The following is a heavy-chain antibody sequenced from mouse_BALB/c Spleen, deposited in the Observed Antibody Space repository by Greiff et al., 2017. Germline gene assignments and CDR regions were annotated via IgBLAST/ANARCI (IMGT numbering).Heavy chain of an antibody. Sequence: EVKLMESGPDLVKPSQSLSLTCTVTGYSITSGYSWHWIRQFPGNKLEWMGYISYSGSTSYNPSLKSRISITRDTSKNQFFLQLNSVTTEDTATYYCARPYRYDEGFAYWGQGTLVTVSA. J-gene: IGHJ3*01. D-gene: IGHD2-14*01. CDR3: ARPYRYDEGFAY. CDR2: ISYSGST. V-gene: IGHV3-1*02. CDR1: GYSITSGYS.